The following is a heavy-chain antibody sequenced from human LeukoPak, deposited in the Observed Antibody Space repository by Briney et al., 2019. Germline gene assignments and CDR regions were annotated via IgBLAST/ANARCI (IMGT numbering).Heavy chain of an antibody. CDR3: ARHFLFGTPLNRSAP. J-gene: IGHJ5*02. Sequence: GESLKISCKGSGYSFTSYWIAWVRHMPGRGLEWVGVIYPGDSETTYSPSFQGQVTISADRSISTAYLQWSSLKASDTAMYYCARHFLFGTPLNRSAPWGRETW. V-gene: IGHV5-51*01. CDR1: GYSFTSYW. CDR2: IYPGDSET. D-gene: IGHD1-1*01.